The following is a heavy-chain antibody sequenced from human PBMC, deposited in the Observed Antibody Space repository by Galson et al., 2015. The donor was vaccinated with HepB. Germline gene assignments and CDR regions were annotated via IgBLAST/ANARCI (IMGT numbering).Heavy chain of an antibody. CDR3: ARDPYGSGSYFTNYGMDV. D-gene: IGHD3-10*01. CDR1: GFTVSFNY. V-gene: IGHV3-66*02. CDR2: IYSGGST. J-gene: IGHJ6*02. Sequence: SLRLSCAASGFTVSFNYMSWVRQAPGKGLEWVSVIYSGGSTYYADSVKGRLTISRDNSKNTLYLQMDSLRAEDTAVYYCARDPYGSGSYFTNYGMDVWGQGTTVTVSS.